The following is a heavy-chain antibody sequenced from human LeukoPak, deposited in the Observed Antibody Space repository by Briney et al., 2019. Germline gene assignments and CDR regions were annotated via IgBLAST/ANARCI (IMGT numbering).Heavy chain of an antibody. J-gene: IGHJ5*02. CDR2: IYASGST. CDR1: DGSISTNY. D-gene: IGHD1-26*01. Sequence: SETLSLTCTVSDGSISTNYWSWIRQPAGKGLEWIGRIYASGSTNYKPSLKSRVTMSVDTSKNQFSLKLSSVTAADTAVYYCARETHSGRYSLDNWFDPWGQGTLVTVSS. CDR3: ARETHSGRYSLDNWFDP. V-gene: IGHV4-4*07.